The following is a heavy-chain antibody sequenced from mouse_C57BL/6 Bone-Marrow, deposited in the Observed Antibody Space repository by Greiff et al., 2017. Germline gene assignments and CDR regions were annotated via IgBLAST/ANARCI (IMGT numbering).Heavy chain of an antibody. CDR1: GFSLTSYA. V-gene: IGHV2-9-1*01. J-gene: IGHJ4*01. CDR2: IWTGGGT. D-gene: IGHD2-5*01. CDR3: ARKGSNYVNYAMDY. Sequence: VMLVESGPGLVAPSQSLSITCTVSGFSLTSYAISWVRQPPGKGLEWLGVIWTGGGTNYNSALKSRLSISKDNSKSQVFLKMNSLQTDDTARYYCARKGSNYVNYAMDYWGQGTSVTVSS.